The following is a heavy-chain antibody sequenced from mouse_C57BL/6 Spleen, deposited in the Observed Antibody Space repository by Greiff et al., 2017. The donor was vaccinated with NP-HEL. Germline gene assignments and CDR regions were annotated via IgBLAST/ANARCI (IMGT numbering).Heavy chain of an antibody. CDR3: ARFTTRYFDV. J-gene: IGHJ1*03. Sequence: QVHVKQSGAELVRPGSSVKLSCKASGYTFTSYWMHWVKQRPIQGLEWIGNIDPSDSETHYNQKFKDKATLTVDKSSSQSYMQLSSLTSEDSAGYSCARFTTRYFDVWGTGTTVTVSS. CDR1: GYTFTSYW. V-gene: IGHV1-52*01. D-gene: IGHD1-1*01. CDR2: IDPSDSET.